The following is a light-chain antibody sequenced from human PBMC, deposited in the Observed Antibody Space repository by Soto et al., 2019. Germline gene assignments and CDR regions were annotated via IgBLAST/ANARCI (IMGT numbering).Light chain of an antibody. V-gene: IGLV2-14*01. CDR2: DVS. CDR3: SSYTSSSTSVV. CDR1: SSDVGGYNY. J-gene: IGLJ2*01. Sequence: QSALTQPASVSGSPGQSITISCTGTSSDVGGYNYVSWYQQHPGKAPKLMIYDVSNQPSGVSNRFSGSKSGNTASLTISGLQAEDAADYYCSSYTSSSTSVVFGGGTQLTVL.